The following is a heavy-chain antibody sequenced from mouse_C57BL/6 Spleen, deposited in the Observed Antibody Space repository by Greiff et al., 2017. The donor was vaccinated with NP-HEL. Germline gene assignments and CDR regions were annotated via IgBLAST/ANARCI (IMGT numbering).Heavy chain of an antibody. V-gene: IGHV1-50*01. D-gene: IGHD1-1*01. Sequence: QVQLQQPGAELVKPGASVKLSCKASGYTFTSYWMQWVKQRPGQGLEWIGEIDPSDSYTNYNQTFKGKATLTGDTYSSTAYMQLSSLTSEDSAVYYCARGSSNLLAYWGQGTLVTVAA. J-gene: IGHJ3*01. CDR3: ARGSSNLLAY. CDR1: GYTFTSYW. CDR2: IDPSDSYT.